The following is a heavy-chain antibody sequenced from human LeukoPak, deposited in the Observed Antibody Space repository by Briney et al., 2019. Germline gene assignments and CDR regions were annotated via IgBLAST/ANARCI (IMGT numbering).Heavy chain of an antibody. D-gene: IGHD3-10*01. CDR1: GFTVSSNY. V-gene: IGHV3-53*01. CDR3: ARIYGPGSYYHFDY. CDR2: IYSGCST. J-gene: IGHJ4*02. Sequence: GGSLRLSCAASGFTVSSNYMSWGRRAPGKGLEWVSVIYSGCSTYYADSVKGRFTISRDNSKNTLYLQMNSLRAEDTAVYYCARIYGPGSYYHFDYWGQGTLVTVSS.